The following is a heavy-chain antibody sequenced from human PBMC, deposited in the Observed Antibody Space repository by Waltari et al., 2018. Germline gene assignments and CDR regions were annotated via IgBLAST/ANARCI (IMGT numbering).Heavy chain of an antibody. Sequence: QVQLLESGPGLVKPSETLSLTCTVPGGSISSYYWSWTRQPPGKGLEWIGYIYYSGSTNYNPSLKSRGTISVDTSKNQFSLKLSSVTAADTAVYYCARGGGYSYGFNWFDPWGQGTLVTVSS. D-gene: IGHD5-18*01. CDR1: GGSISSYY. J-gene: IGHJ5*02. CDR2: IYYSGST. CDR3: ARGGGYSYGFNWFDP. V-gene: IGHV4-59*01.